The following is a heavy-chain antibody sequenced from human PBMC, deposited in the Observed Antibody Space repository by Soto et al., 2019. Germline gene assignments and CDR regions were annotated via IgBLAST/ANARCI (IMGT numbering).Heavy chain of an antibody. D-gene: IGHD2-2*01. CDR2: TSGGGDRT. Sequence: QLLESGGDLVQSGGTLRLSCAASGFTFSNYAMSWVRQAPGKGLEWVSSTSGGGDRTYYTDSMKGRFTMSRDNSKNTLYLQINSPRVENTAIYFCSKEGPIAGAAAPSRYYFDLWGLGTLVTVSA. CDR1: GFTFSNYA. V-gene: IGHV3-23*01. CDR3: SKEGPIAGAAAPSRYYFDL. J-gene: IGHJ4*02.